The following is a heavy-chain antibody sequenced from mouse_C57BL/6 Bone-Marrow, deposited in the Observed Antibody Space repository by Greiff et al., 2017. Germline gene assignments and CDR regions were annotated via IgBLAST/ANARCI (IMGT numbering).Heavy chain of an antibody. CDR3: TSANEYDRAWFAY. Sequence: EVQLQESGAELVRPGASVKLSCTASGFNIKDDYMHWVKQRPEQGLEWIGWIDPENGDTEYASKFQGKATITAATSSNTAYLQLSSLTSEDTAVYYCTSANEYDRAWFAYWGQGTLVTVSA. V-gene: IGHV14-4*01. D-gene: IGHD2-4*01. CDR1: GFNIKDDY. J-gene: IGHJ3*01. CDR2: IDPENGDT.